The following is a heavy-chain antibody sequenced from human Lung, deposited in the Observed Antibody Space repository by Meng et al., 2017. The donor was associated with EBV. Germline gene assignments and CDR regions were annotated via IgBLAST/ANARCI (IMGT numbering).Heavy chain of an antibody. Sequence: QLHLPESGSGLVKPSQTLSLTCAVSGGSISSGGYSWSWIRQPPGKGLEWIGYIYHSGSTYYNPSLKSRVTISVDRSKNQFSLKLSSVTAADTAVYYCARPSIAVAGWDYWGQGTLVTVSS. D-gene: IGHD6-19*01. CDR1: GGSISSGGYS. CDR3: ARPSIAVAGWDY. CDR2: IYHSGST. J-gene: IGHJ4*02. V-gene: IGHV4-30-2*01.